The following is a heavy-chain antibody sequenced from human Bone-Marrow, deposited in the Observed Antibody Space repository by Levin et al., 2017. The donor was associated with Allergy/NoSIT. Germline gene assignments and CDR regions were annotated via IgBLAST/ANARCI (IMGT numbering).Heavy chain of an antibody. CDR2: IIPAFGST. CDR3: ARARDGYYGSGSFDF. CDR1: GGRFSNYA. J-gene: IGHJ4*02. Sequence: SCKASGGRFSNYAISWVRQAPGQGLEWMGGIIPAFGSTNYAQKFQGRVTIIADESTSTAYMELRSLKSEDTAVYYCARARDGYYGSGSFDFWGQGTLLTVSS. V-gene: IGHV1-69*01. D-gene: IGHD3-10*01.